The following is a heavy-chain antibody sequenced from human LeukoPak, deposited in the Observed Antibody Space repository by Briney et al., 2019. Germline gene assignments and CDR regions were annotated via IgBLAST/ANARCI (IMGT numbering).Heavy chain of an antibody. V-gene: IGHV3-11*04. Sequence: GGSLRLSCAASGFTFSDYYMSWIRQAPGKGLEWVSYISSSGNTIYYADSVKGRFTISRDNAKNSLYLQMNSLRTEDTAVYYCARVGYCSSTSCYNVYYMDVWGKGTTVTVSS. CDR3: ARVGYCSSTSCYNVYYMDV. D-gene: IGHD2-2*02. J-gene: IGHJ6*03. CDR2: ISSSGNTI. CDR1: GFTFSDYY.